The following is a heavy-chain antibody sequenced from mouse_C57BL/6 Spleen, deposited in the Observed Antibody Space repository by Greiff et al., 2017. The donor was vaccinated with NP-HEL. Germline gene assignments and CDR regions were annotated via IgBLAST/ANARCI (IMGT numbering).Heavy chain of an antibody. CDR3: AREGTGLYYFDY. V-gene: IGHV1-4*01. D-gene: IGHD4-1*01. Sequence: VQGVESGAELARPGASVKMSCKASGYTFTSYTMHWVKQRPGQGLEWIGYITPSSGYTKYNQKFKDKATLTADKSSSTAYMQLSSLTSEDSAVYYCAREGTGLYYFDYWGQGTTLTVSS. J-gene: IGHJ2*01. CDR2: ITPSSGYT. CDR1: GYTFTSYT.